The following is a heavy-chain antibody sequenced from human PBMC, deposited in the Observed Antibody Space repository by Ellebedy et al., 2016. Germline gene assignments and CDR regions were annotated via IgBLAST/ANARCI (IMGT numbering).Heavy chain of an antibody. D-gene: IGHD2-21*02. V-gene: IGHV4-34*01. Sequence: SETLSLTCAVYGGSFSGYYWNWIRQPPGKGLEWIGEINHSGSTKYNPSLKSRITISVDTSKNQFSLKLSSVTAADTAVYYCARDAYCGADCRMGGWFDPWGQGTLVTVSS. CDR2: INHSGST. CDR3: ARDAYCGADCRMGGWFDP. CDR1: GGSFSGYY. J-gene: IGHJ5*02.